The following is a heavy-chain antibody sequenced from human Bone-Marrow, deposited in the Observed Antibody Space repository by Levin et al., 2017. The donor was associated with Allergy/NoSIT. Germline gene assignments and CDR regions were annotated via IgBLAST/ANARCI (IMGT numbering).Heavy chain of an antibody. CDR1: GFTFSSYA. CDR2: ISGSGGST. V-gene: IGHV3-23*01. J-gene: IGHJ3*02. CDR3: AKDVRYCSGGSCYSQGGDAFDS. D-gene: IGHD2-15*01. Sequence: GGSLRLSCAASGFTFSSYAMSWVRQAPGKGLEWVSAISGSGGSTYYADSVKGRFTISRDNSKNTLYLQMNSLRAEDTAVYYCAKDVRYCSGGSCYSQGGDAFDSWGQGTMVTVSS.